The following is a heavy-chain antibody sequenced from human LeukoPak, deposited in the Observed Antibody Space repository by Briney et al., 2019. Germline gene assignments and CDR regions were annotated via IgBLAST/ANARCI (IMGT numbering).Heavy chain of an antibody. CDR1: GGSISSYY. J-gene: IGHJ5*02. CDR3: ARANPSHWFDP. V-gene: IGHV4-59*01. D-gene: IGHD1-14*01. CDR2: IYYSGST. Sequence: SETLSLTCTVSGGSISSYYWSWIRQPPGKGLEWIGYIYYSGSTNYNPSLKSRVTISVDTSKNQFSLKLSSVTAADTAVYYCARANPSHWFDPWSQGTLVTVSS.